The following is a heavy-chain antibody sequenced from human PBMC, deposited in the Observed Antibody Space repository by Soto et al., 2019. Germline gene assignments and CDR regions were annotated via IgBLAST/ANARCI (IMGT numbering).Heavy chain of an antibody. D-gene: IGHD3-10*01. CDR3: ARHLLMVRGFGSFDP. J-gene: IGHJ5*02. CDR2: IYYSGST. CDR1: GGSISSYY. V-gene: IGHV4-59*08. Sequence: SETLSLTCTVSGGSISSYYWSWIRQPPGKGLEWIGYIYYSGSTNYNPSLKSRVTISVDTSKNQFSLKLSSVTAADTAVYYCARHLLMVRGFGSFDPWGQGTLVTVSS.